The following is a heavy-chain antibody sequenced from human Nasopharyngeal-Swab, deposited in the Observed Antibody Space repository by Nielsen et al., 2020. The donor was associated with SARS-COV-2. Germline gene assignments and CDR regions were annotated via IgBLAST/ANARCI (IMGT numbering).Heavy chain of an antibody. CDR3: ARDPYYYDSSGYLPGLFDY. CDR1: GFTFSSYG. V-gene: IGHV3-48*02. CDR2: ISSSSSTI. D-gene: IGHD3-22*01. J-gene: IGHJ4*02. Sequence: GGSLRLSCAASGFTFSSYGMNWVRQAPGKGLEWVSYISSSSSTIYYADSVKGRFTISRDNAKNSLYLQMNSLRDEDTAVYYCARDPYYYDSSGYLPGLFDYWGQGTLVTVSS.